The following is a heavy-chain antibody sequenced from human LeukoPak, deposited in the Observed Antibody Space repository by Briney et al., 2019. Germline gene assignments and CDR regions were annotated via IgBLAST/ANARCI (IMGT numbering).Heavy chain of an antibody. CDR1: GFTFSTYS. J-gene: IGHJ4*02. D-gene: IGHD4-23*01. CDR2: ILYDGSHE. Sequence: GGSLRLSCAASGFTFSTYSMHWVRQAPGKGLEWVANILYDGSHEFYADSVKGRFTISRDNSKNTLYLQINSLRTEDTAVYFCAKEGRWLDSWGQGTLVTVSS. V-gene: IGHV3-30*04. CDR3: AKEGRWLDS.